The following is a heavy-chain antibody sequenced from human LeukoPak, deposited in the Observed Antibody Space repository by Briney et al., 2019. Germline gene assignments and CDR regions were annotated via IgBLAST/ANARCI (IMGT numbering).Heavy chain of an antibody. Sequence: GGSPRLSCAASGFTFSSYAMSWVRQAPGKGLEWVSAISGSGGSTYYADSVKGRFTISRDNSKNTLYLQMNSLRAEDTAVYYCVTPFEAGYYSPFDYWGQGTLVTVSS. CDR2: ISGSGGST. CDR1: GFTFSSYA. J-gene: IGHJ4*02. D-gene: IGHD3-9*01. CDR3: VTPFEAGYYSPFDY. V-gene: IGHV3-23*01.